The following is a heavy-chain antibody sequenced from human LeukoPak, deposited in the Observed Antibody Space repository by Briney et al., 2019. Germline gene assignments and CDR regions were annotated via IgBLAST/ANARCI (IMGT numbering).Heavy chain of an antibody. Sequence: ASVKVSCKASGYTFTSYGISWVRQAPGQGLEWMGWISAYNGNTNYAQKLQGRVTMTTDTSTSTAHMELRSLRSDDTAVYYCARDRGIQLWLNDYWGQGTLVTVSS. CDR2: ISAYNGNT. CDR1: GYTFTSYG. V-gene: IGHV1-18*01. J-gene: IGHJ4*02. D-gene: IGHD5-18*01. CDR3: ARDRGIQLWLNDY.